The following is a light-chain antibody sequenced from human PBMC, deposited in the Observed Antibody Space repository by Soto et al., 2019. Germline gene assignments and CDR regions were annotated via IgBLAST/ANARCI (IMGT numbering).Light chain of an antibody. V-gene: IGKV3-15*01. CDR2: GAS. CDR3: QQYNNWLFT. J-gene: IGKJ4*01. Sequence: EIVMTQSPATLSVSPGERATLSCRASQSVSSNLAWYQQKPGQAPRLLIYGASTRATGIPARFSGSGSGTEFTLTISSLQSEDFAVYYCQQYNNWLFTFGGGTKVQI. CDR1: QSVSSN.